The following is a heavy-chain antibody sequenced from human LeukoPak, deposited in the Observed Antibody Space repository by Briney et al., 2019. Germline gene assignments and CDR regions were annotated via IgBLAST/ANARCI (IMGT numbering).Heavy chain of an antibody. Sequence: GGSLRLSCAASGFTFSTHAMTWVRQAPGKGLEWVSTITGSGGDTFCADSVKGRFTISRDNSKNTLYLQMNSLRAEDTAVYYCARDPGPPQQLVPSDYWGQGTLVTVSS. CDR3: ARDPGPPQQLVPSDY. CDR1: GFTFSTHA. D-gene: IGHD6-13*01. J-gene: IGHJ4*02. V-gene: IGHV3-23*01. CDR2: ITGSGGDT.